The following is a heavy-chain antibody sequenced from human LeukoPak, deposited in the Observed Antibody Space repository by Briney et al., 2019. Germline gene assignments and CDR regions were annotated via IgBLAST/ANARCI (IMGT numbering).Heavy chain of an antibody. V-gene: IGHV3-74*01. J-gene: IGHJ4*02. CDR2: INNDGSST. CDR1: GYTFGSYW. Sequence: GGSLRLSCAASGYTFGSYWMYWVRQAPGKGLVWVSRINNDGSSTIYADSVKGRFTISSDNAKNTLYLQMNSLRDDDTAVYYCVRDNGGEHLWGQGTLVTVSS. CDR3: VRDNGGEHL. D-gene: IGHD3-16*01.